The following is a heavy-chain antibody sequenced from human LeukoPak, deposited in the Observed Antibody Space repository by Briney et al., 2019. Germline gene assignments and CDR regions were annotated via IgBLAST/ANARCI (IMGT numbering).Heavy chain of an antibody. CDR3: ARVFIGDYGDYQFDY. CDR2: IKQDGSEK. D-gene: IGHD4-17*01. V-gene: IGHV3-7*01. CDR1: GFTFSNYW. Sequence: GGSLRLSCAASGFTFSNYWMSWVRQAPGKGLEWVANIKQDGSEKSYVDSLEGRFTISRDNAKNSLYLQMNSLRAEDTAVYYCARVFIGDYGDYQFDYWGQGTLVTVSS. J-gene: IGHJ4*02.